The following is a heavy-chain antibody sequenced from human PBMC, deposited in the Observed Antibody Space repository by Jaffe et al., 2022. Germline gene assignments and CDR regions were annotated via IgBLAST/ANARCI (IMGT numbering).Heavy chain of an antibody. CDR3: ARDGGTYYDYIWGSYRYPNFDY. V-gene: IGHV3-74*01. J-gene: IGHJ4*02. D-gene: IGHD3-16*02. CDR1: GFTFSSYW. CDR2: INSDGSST. Sequence: EVQLVESGGGLVQPGGSLRLSCAASGFTFSSYWMHWVRQAPGKGLVWVSRINSDGSSTSYADSVKGRFTISRDNAKNTLYLQMNSLRAEDTAVYYCARDGGTYYDYIWGSYRYPNFDYWGQGTLVTVSS.